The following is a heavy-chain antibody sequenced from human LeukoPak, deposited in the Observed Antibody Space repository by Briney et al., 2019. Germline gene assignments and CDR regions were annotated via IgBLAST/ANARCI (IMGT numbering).Heavy chain of an antibody. J-gene: IGHJ4*02. CDR1: GYTFTSYG. CDR2: ISAYNGNT. Sequence: ASVKVSCKAPGYTFTSYGISWVRQAPGQGLEWMGWISAYNGNTNYAQKLQGRVTMTTDTSTSTAYMELRSLRSDDTAVYYCARDSSWGRDGEHYDYWGQGTLVTVSS. CDR3: ARDSSWGRDGEHYDY. D-gene: IGHD5-24*01. V-gene: IGHV1-18*01.